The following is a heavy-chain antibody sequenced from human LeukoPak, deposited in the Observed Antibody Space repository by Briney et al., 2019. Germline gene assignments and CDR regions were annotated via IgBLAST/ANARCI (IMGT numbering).Heavy chain of an antibody. CDR2: INSDGTST. CDR1: GFTFSSNW. Sequence: PGGSLRLSCEVSGFTFSSNWMHWVRQAPGKGLVWVSRINSDGTSTGYADSVKGRFTISRDNAKNSLYLQMNSLRAEDTALYYCASHIVATIGRLPNAFDIWGQGTMVTVSS. D-gene: IGHD5-12*01. CDR3: ASHIVATIGRLPNAFDI. V-gene: IGHV3-74*01. J-gene: IGHJ3*02.